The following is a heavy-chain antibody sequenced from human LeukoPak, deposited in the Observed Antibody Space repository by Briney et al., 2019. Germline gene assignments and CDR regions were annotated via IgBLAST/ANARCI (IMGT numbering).Heavy chain of an antibody. CDR3: ARGRGGDYEH. D-gene: IGHD2-21*02. Sequence: GGSLRLSCAASGFIFSSYGTHWVRQAPGKGLEWVAFIRSDGSTKFYADSVKGRFTISRDNSKNTLYLQINSLRGEDTAVYYCARGRGGDYEHWGQGTLVTVSS. CDR1: GFIFSSYG. V-gene: IGHV3-30*02. J-gene: IGHJ4*02. CDR2: IRSDGSTK.